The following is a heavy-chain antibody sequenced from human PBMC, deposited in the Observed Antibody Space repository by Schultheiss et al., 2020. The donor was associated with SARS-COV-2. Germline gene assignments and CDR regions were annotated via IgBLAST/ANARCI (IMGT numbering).Heavy chain of an antibody. CDR3: ARDPGYYYDSSGD. CDR1: GGSISSYY. CDR2: IYYSGST. D-gene: IGHD3-22*01. Sequence: SETLSLTCTVSGGSISSYYWSWIRQPPGKGLEWIGYIYYSGSTNYNPSLKSRVTISVDTSKNQFSLKLSSVTAADTAVYYCARDPGYYYDSSGDWGQGTLVTVSS. V-gene: IGHV4-59*01. J-gene: IGHJ4*02.